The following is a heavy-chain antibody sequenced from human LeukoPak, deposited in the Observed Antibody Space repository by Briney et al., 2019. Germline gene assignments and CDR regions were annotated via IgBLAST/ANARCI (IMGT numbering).Heavy chain of an antibody. CDR1: GFTFSSYG. J-gene: IGHJ4*02. Sequence: PGGSLRLSCAASGFTFSSYGMHWVRQAPGKGLEWVAVIWYDGSNKYYANSVKGRFTISRDNSKNTLYLQMNSLRAEDTAVYYCASALDYYDTRDIDYWGQGTLVTASS. V-gene: IGHV3-33*01. CDR3: ASALDYYDTRDIDY. CDR2: IWYDGSNK. D-gene: IGHD3-22*01.